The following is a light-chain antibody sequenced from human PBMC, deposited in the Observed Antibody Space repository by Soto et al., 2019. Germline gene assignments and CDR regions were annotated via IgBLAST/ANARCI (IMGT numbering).Light chain of an antibody. CDR1: SSDVGSYNL. J-gene: IGLJ1*01. CDR3: CSYAGSSTHYV. V-gene: IGLV2-23*02. Sequence: QSVRSQPGSVCGSRGPSITISCTGTSSDVGSYNLVSWYQHHPGKAPKLMISEVSKRPSGVSNRFSGSKSGNTASLTISGLQAEDEADYYCCSYAGSSTHYVFGTGTKVTVL. CDR2: EVS.